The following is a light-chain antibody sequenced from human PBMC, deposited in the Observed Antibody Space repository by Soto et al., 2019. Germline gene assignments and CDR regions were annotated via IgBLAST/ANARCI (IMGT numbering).Light chain of an antibody. Sequence: EMVMTQSPATLSVSPGERATLSCRASQSVSSKLAWYQQKPCRAPRLLIYGASTRATGIPARFSGSGSGTEFTLVISSLQPDDFATYYCQQYNSYSVTFGQGTKVDI. V-gene: IGKV3-15*01. CDR2: GAS. J-gene: IGKJ1*01. CDR1: QSVSSK. CDR3: QQYNSYSVT.